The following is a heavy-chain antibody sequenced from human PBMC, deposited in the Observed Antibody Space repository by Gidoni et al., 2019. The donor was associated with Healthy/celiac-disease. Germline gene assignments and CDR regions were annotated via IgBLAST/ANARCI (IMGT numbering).Heavy chain of an antibody. CDR1: GFTLSTAW. CDR2: IKSKTDGGTT. V-gene: IGHV3-15*01. D-gene: IGHD3-10*01. CDR3: TTTLVQGVIKPHYYYYGMDV. J-gene: IGHJ6*02. Sequence: EVQLVESGGGLVKPGGSLRLSRAASGFTLSTAWLSWVRQAPGKGREWVGRIKSKTDGGTTDYAAPVKGRFTISRDDSKNTLYLQMNSLKTEDTAVYYCTTTLVQGVIKPHYYYYGMDVWGQGTTVTVSS.